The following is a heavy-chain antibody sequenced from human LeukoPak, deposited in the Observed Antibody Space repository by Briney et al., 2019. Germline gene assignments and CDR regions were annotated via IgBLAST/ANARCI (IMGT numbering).Heavy chain of an antibody. V-gene: IGHV3-21*01. CDR3: ARRRGYGSRDAFDI. Sequence: RGCLRLSCAASGFTFSSYSMNSVRHAPGKGLWWVSSISSSSSYTYYAYSVKGRFTISRDNTPNSLYLCMNRLTPQATPLFSFARRRGYGSRDAFDIWRQGTMVSVSS. J-gene: IGHJ3*02. D-gene: IGHD5-18*01. CDR2: ISSSSSYT. CDR1: GFTFSSYS.